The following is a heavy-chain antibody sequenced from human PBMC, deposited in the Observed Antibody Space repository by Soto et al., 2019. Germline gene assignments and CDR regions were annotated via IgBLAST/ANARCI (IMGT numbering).Heavy chain of an antibody. CDR2: ISSSGFDV. D-gene: IGHD2-8*01. J-gene: IGHJ5*02. CDR3: TRRNGAAYAP. V-gene: IGHV3-21*06. CDR1: GFLFNSYS. Sequence: EGQMVESGGGLVKPGGSLRLSCAASGFLFNSYSVTWVRQAPGKGLEWVSSISSSGFDVYYADSVKGRFSISRDNAKNSLYLQMNSLRVDDTAVYFCTRRNGAAYAPLGPGTVVTVSS.